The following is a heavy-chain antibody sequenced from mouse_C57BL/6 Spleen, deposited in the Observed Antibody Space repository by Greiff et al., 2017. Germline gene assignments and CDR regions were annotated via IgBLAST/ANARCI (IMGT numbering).Heavy chain of an antibody. V-gene: IGHV3-6*01. CDR1: GYSITSGYY. J-gene: IGHJ1*03. D-gene: IGHD1-1*01. CDR2: ISYDGST. Sequence: EVKLVESGPGLVKPSQSLSLTCSVTGYSITSGYYWNWIRQFPGNKLEWMGYISYDGSTNYNPSLKNRISITRDTSKNQFSLKLNSVTTENTATYYLASPSTYYYSSSWYVDDGGTGTTVTVSS. CDR3: ASPSTYYYSSSWYVDD.